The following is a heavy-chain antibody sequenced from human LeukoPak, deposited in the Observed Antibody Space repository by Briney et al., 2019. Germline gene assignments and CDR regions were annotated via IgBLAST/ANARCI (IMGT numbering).Heavy chain of an antibody. Sequence: PGGSLRLSCAASGFISRNYWMSWVRQAPGKGPEWVANINQVGSEQNYADSVKGRFTITRDNAENSLYLQMNRLRAEDTAMYYCATDVNSNYEYWGQGTLVTVSS. J-gene: IGHJ4*02. V-gene: IGHV3-7*05. D-gene: IGHD4-11*01. CDR2: INQVGSEQ. CDR3: ATDVNSNYEY. CDR1: GFISRNYW.